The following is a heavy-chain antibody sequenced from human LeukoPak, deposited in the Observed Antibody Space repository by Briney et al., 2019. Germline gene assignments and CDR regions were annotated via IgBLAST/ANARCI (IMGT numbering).Heavy chain of an antibody. Sequence: PGRSPRLSCAASGFTFTNSAMHWVRQAPGKGLEWVAVISYDGSNKYFADSVKGRFTISRDNSKNTLYLQMNSLRPEDTAVYYCARNSRDYFSLDYWGQGTLVTVSS. CDR1: GFTFTNSA. V-gene: IGHV3-30-3*01. CDR3: ARNSRDYFSLDY. CDR2: ISYDGSNK. D-gene: IGHD2/OR15-2a*01. J-gene: IGHJ4*02.